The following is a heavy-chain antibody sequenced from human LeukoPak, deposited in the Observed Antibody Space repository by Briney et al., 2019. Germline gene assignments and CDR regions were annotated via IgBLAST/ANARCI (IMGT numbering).Heavy chain of an antibody. Sequence: SETLSLTCTVSGVSISSYYWTGIRQPPGKGLEWIGYIYYSGSTNYNPSLKSRVTISVDTSKNQFSLRLSSVTAADTAVYYCARDPRAYNTSPEPHCDYWGQGTLVTVSS. J-gene: IGHJ4*02. D-gene: IGHD6-6*01. CDR2: IYYSGST. CDR3: ARDPRAYNTSPEPHCDY. CDR1: GVSISSYY. V-gene: IGHV4-59*01.